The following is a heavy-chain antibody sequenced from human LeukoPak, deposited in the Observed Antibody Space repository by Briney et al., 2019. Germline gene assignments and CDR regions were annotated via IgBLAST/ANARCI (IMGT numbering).Heavy chain of an antibody. Sequence: GGSLRLSCAASGFTFSSYGMSWVRQAPGKGLEWVSAISGSGGSTYYADSVKGRFTISRDNAKNTLYLQMNSLRAEDTAVYYCAREGWFGEHFDYWGQGTLVTVSS. CDR3: AREGWFGEHFDY. J-gene: IGHJ4*02. CDR1: GFTFSSYG. D-gene: IGHD3-10*01. V-gene: IGHV3-23*01. CDR2: ISGSGGST.